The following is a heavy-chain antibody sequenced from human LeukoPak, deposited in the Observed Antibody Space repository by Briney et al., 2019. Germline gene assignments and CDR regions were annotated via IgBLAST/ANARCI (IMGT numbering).Heavy chain of an antibody. D-gene: IGHD2-15*01. V-gene: IGHV4-4*07. CDR2: IYTSESP. Sequence: SETLSLTCTVSGGSISSYYWSWIRQPAGKGLEWIGRIYTSESPTYNPSLKSRVTMSLDTSKNQFSLKLSSVTAADTAVYYCARGGSGHDAFDIWGQGTMVTVSS. CDR3: ARGGSGHDAFDI. CDR1: GGSISSYY. J-gene: IGHJ3*02.